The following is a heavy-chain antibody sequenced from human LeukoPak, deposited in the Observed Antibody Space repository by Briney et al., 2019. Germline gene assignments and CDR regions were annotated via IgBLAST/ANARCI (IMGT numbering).Heavy chain of an antibody. J-gene: IGHJ4*02. CDR2: IYYSGST. V-gene: IGHV4-59*01. Sequence: SGTLSLTCTVSGGSISSYYWSWIRQPPGKGLEWIGYIYYSGSTNYNPSLKSRVTISVDTSKNQFSLKLSSVTAADTAVYYCATTAPSMDYWGQGTLVTVSS. D-gene: IGHD6-6*01. CDR1: GGSISSYY. CDR3: ATTAPSMDY.